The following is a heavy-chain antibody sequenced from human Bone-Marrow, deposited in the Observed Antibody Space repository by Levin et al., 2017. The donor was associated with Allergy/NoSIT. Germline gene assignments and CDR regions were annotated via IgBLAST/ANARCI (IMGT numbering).Heavy chain of an antibody. CDR3: ARVRPNYYFDL. CDR2: MDPDTDYK. J-gene: IGHJ4*02. V-gene: IGHV1-8*01. Sequence: GESLKISCKASGYTFTSYNINWVRQATGQGLEWMGWMDPDTDYKGYARKFQGRVTVTSDASTSTVYMEMSSLRSEDTAIYFCARVRPNYYFDLWGQGTLVTVSS. CDR1: GYTFTSYN.